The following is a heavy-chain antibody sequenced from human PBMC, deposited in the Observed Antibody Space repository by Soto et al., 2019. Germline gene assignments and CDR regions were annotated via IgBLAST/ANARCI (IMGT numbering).Heavy chain of an antibody. CDR2: IYYSGST. J-gene: IGHJ4*02. D-gene: IGHD4-17*01. V-gene: IGHV4-59*08. Sequence: SETLSLTCTVSGGSISSYYWSWIRQPPGKGLEWIGYIYYSGSTNYNPSLKSRVTISVNTSKNQFSLKLSSVTAADTAVYYCARRNGGTFDYWGQGTLVTVSS. CDR1: GGSISSYY. CDR3: ARRNGGTFDY.